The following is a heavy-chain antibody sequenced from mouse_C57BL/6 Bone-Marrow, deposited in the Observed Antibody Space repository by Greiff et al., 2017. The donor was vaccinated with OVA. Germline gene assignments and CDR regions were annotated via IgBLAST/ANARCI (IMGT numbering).Heavy chain of an antibody. J-gene: IGHJ3*01. CDR1: GFNIKDDY. D-gene: IGHD1-1*01. Sequence: VQLQQSGAELVRPGASVKLSCTASGFNIKDDYMHWVKQRPEQGLEWIGWIDPENGDTEYASKFQGKATITADTSSNTAHLQLSSLTSEDTAVYYCTTLWQAWFAYWGQGTLVTVSA. V-gene: IGHV14-4*01. CDR2: IDPENGDT. CDR3: TTLWQAWFAY.